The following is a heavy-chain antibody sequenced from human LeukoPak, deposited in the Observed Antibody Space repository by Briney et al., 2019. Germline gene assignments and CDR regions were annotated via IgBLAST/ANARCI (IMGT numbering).Heavy chain of an antibody. J-gene: IGHJ4*02. CDR1: GFSFSSHG. CDR2: IIGGAGGT. Sequence: GGSLRLSCAASGFSFSSHGMSWVRQAPGKGLEWVSGIIGGAGGTYYADSVKGRFTISRDNSKNTLYLQMNSLRAEDTAVYYCTHGSMYQLDYWGQGTLVTVSS. V-gene: IGHV3-23*01. D-gene: IGHD2-2*01. CDR3: THGSMYQLDY.